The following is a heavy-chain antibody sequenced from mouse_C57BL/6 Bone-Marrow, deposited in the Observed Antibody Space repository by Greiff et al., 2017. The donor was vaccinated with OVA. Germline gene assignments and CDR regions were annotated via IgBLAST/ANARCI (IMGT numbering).Heavy chain of an antibody. CDR2: IYPGDGDT. CDR3: ATLLPHFDY. J-gene: IGHJ2*01. Sequence: QVQLQQSGPELVKPGASVKIFCKASGYAFSSSWMNWVKQRPGKGLEWIGRIYPGDGDTNYNGKFKGKATLTADKSSSTAYMQLSSLTSEDSAVYFCATLLPHFDYWGQGTTLTVSS. CDR1: GYAFSSSW. V-gene: IGHV1-82*01. D-gene: IGHD1-1*01.